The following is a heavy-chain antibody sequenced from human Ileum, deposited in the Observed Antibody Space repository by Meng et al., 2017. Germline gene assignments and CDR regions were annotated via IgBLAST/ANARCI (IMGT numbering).Heavy chain of an antibody. CDR3: ARDRGDRSGYFPNYFDF. J-gene: IGHJ4*02. V-gene: IGHV3-74*01. CDR1: GSTFSNYW. CDR2: INTYGTST. Sequence: EVQLVESGGGLVQPGGSLRLSCAAPGSTFSNYWMHWVRQAPGKGLVWVSHINTYGTSTYYADSVKGRFTISRDNAKNTLYLQMNNLRVEDTAVYSCARDRGDRSGYFPNYFDFWGQGILVTVSS. D-gene: IGHD3-22*01.